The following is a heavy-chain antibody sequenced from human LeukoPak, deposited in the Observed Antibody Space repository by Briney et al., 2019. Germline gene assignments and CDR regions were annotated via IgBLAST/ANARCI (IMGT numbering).Heavy chain of an antibody. CDR2: IYYSGST. V-gene: IGHV4-31*03. J-gene: IGHJ6*02. Sequence: PSQTLSLTCTVSGGPISSGGYYWSWIRQHPGKGLEWIGYIYYSGSTYYNPSLKSRVTISVDTSKNQFSLKLSSVTAADTAVYYCARENVQKADYGDSYYYYYGMDVWGQGTTVTVSS. CDR3: ARENVQKADYGDSYYYYYGMDV. D-gene: IGHD4-17*01. CDR1: GGPISSGGYY.